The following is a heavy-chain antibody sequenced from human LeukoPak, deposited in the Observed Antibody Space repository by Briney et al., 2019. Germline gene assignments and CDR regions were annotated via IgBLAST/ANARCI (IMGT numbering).Heavy chain of an antibody. CDR3: ARGNTAVDYFDY. CDR2: IYTSGST. Sequence: SETLSLTCTVSGGSISSYYWSWIRQPAGKGLEWIGRIYTSGSTNYDPSLKSRVTMSVDTSKNQFSLKLSSVTAADTAVYYCARGNTAVDYFDYWGQGTLVTVSS. CDR1: GGSISSYY. V-gene: IGHV4-4*07. J-gene: IGHJ4*02. D-gene: IGHD5-18*01.